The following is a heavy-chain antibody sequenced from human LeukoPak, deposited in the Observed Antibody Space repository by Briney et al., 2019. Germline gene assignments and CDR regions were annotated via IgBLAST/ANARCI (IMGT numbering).Heavy chain of an antibody. CDR1: GYTFTGYY. CDR2: INPNSGGT. V-gene: IGHV1-2*02. CDR3: AREGLEQWLAYPPYYFDY. J-gene: IGHJ4*02. D-gene: IGHD6-19*01. Sequence: ASVKVSCKASGYTFTGYYMHWVRQAPGQGLEWMGWINPNSGGTNYAQKFQGRVTMTRDTSISTAYMELSRLRSDDTAVYYCAREGLEQWLAYPPYYFDYWGQGTLVTVSS.